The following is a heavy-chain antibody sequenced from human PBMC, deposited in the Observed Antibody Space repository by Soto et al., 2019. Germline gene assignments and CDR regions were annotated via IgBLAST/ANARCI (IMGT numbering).Heavy chain of an antibody. CDR1: GGSISSYY. J-gene: IGHJ3*02. Sequence: SETLSLTCTVSGGSISSYYWSWIRQPPGKGLERIGYIYYSGSTNYNPSLKSRVTISVDTSKNQFSLKLSSVTAADTAVYYCARDFKNSDAFDIWGQGTMVTVSS. V-gene: IGHV4-59*01. CDR3: ARDFKNSDAFDI. CDR2: IYYSGST.